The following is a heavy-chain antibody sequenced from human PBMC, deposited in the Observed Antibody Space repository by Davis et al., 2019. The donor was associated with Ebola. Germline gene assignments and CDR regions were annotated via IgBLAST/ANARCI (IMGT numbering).Heavy chain of an antibody. D-gene: IGHD1-20*01. CDR2: VSRSGDRT. J-gene: IGHJ4*01. V-gene: IGHV3-23*01. Sequence: GSLRLSCIASGFTFSSYAMNWGRLTPRKGLEWVSSVSRSGDRTNYADSGKGRFIIARDRAEHTVYLQMHSLRVEDTATYFCARDPQVYKWNARPPWDYWGHGTLVTVSA. CDR1: GFTFSSYA. CDR3: ARDPQVYKWNARPPWDY.